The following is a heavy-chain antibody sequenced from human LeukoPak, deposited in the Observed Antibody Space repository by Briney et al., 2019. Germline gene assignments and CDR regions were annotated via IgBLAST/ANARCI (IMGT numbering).Heavy chain of an antibody. CDR1: GGTFSSYA. V-gene: IGHV1-69*13. Sequence: ASVKVSCKASGGTFSSYAISWVRQAPGQGLEWMGGIIPIFGTANYAQKFQGRVTITADESTSTAYMELSGLRSEDTAVYYCARGPLRDIVVVPAAIKYLDYWGQGTLVTVSS. CDR2: IIPIFGTA. J-gene: IGHJ4*02. CDR3: ARGPLRDIVVVPAAIKYLDY. D-gene: IGHD2-2*02.